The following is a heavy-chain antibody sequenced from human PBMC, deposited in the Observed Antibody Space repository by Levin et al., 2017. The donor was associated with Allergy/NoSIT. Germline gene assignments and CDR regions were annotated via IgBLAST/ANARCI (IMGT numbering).Heavy chain of an antibody. Sequence: GGSLRLSCAASGFTFDDYAMHWVRQAPGKGLEWVSGISWNSFGIGYADSVKGRFAISRDNAKNSLYLQMNSLRPEDTALYYCAKAPSGGYGGTCFDYWGQGTLVTVSS. CDR1: GFTFDDYA. V-gene: IGHV3-9*01. CDR2: ISWNSFGI. D-gene: IGHD4-23*01. J-gene: IGHJ4*02. CDR3: AKAPSGGYGGTCFDY.